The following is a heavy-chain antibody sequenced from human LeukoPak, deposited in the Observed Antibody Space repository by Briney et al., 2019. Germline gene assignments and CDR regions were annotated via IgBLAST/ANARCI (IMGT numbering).Heavy chain of an antibody. J-gene: IGHJ4*02. CDR2: ISGTGGST. D-gene: IGHD3-22*01. CDR3: AKDLYYYDSSGYYYPGY. CDR1: GFTFSSYA. Sequence: GGSLRLSCAASGFTFSSYAMSWVRQAPGKGLEWVSDISGTGGSTYYADSVKGRFTISRDNSKNTLYLQMNSLRAEDTAVYYCAKDLYYYDSSGYYYPGYWGQGTLVTVSS. V-gene: IGHV3-23*01.